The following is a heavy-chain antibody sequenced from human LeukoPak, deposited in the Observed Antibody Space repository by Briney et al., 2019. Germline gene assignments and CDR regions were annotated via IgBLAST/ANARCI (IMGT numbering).Heavy chain of an antibody. J-gene: IGHJ4*02. CDR2: IYYSGST. CDR1: GGSISSYY. D-gene: IGHD3-3*01. Sequence: SETLSLTCTVSGGSISSYYWSWIRQPPGKGLEWIGYIYYSGSTNYNPSLKSRVTISVDTSKNRFSLKLSSVTAADTAVYYCARDPNFITIFGVVNSYFDYWGQGTLVTVSS. V-gene: IGHV4-59*12. CDR3: ARDPNFITIFGVVNSYFDY.